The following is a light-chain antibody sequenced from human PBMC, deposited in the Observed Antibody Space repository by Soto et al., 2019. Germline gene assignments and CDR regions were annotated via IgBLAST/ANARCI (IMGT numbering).Light chain of an antibody. CDR1: QSLLHSNGYTY. CDR2: LGS. J-gene: IGKJ4*01. Sequence: VMSQSPLSLPVTPGEPASISCRSSQSLLHSNGYTYLVWDLQKPGQSPQLLIYLGSNRAPGVPDRFSGSGSGKDFTPKLSRVEAEDVGVYYRIQTLQGRPFGGGTKVEIK. CDR3: IQTLQGRP. V-gene: IGKV2-28*01.